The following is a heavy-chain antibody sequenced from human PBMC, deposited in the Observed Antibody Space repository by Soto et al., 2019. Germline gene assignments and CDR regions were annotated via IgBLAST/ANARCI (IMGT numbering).Heavy chain of an antibody. CDR2: IYWDDDK. CDR3: AHRPDYGDSYYFDY. Sequence: SGPTLVNPTQTLTLTWTFSGFSLSTSVVGVGWIRQPPGKALEWLALIYWDDDKRYSPSLKSRLTITKDTSKNQVVLTMTNMDPVDTATYYCAHRPDYGDSYYFDYWGQGTLVTVCS. D-gene: IGHD4-17*01. CDR1: GFSLSTSVVG. V-gene: IGHV2-5*02. J-gene: IGHJ4*02.